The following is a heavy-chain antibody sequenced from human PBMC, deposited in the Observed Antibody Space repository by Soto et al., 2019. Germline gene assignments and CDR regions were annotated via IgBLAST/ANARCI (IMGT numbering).Heavy chain of an antibody. J-gene: IGHJ4*02. CDR3: ARDSFSSSWTDY. CDR1: GFTVSSNY. D-gene: IGHD6-13*01. CDR2: IYSGGST. Sequence: GGSLRLSCAASGFTVSSNYMSWVRQAPGKGLEWVSVIYSGGSTYYADSVKGRFTISRDNSKNTLYLQMNSLRAEDTAVYYCARDSFSSSWTDYWGQGTLVTVSS. V-gene: IGHV3-66*01.